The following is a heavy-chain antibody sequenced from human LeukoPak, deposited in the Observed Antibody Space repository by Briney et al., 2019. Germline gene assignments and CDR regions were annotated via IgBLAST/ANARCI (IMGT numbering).Heavy chain of an antibody. V-gene: IGHV4-61*02. CDR1: GGSISSGSYY. CDR2: IYTSGGT. D-gene: IGHD5-18*01. CDR3: ASLRDTAMASLGYFDL. J-gene: IGHJ2*01. Sequence: SQTLSLTCTVSGGSISSGSYYWSWIRQPAGKGLEWIGRIYTSGGTNYNPSLKSRVTISVDTSKNQFSLKLSSVTAADTAVYYCASLRDTAMASLGYFDLWGRGTLVTVSS.